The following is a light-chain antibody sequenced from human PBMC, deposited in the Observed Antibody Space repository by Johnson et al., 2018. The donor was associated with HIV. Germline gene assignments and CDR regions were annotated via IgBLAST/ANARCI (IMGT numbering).Light chain of an antibody. CDR3: GTWDSSLSAHV. CDR1: SSNIGTNF. Sequence: QSVLSQPPSVSAAPGQKVTISCSGSSSNIGTNFVSWYQQFPGAAPKLLIYENNKRPSGIPDRFSGSKSGTSATLGITGLQTGDEADYYCGTWDSSLSAHVFGTGTKVTVL. V-gene: IGLV1-51*02. J-gene: IGLJ1*01. CDR2: ENN.